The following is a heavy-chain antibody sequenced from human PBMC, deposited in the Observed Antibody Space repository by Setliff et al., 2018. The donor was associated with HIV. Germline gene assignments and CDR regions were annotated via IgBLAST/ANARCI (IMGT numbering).Heavy chain of an antibody. CDR1: GFNFNDYA. Sequence: PGGSLRLSCAASGFNFNDYAMHWVRQAPGEGLEWVSGISWNSGSIGYADSVKGRFSISRDNAKDSVHLQMNSLRTEDTAFYYCAKKVAGVNWYFDLWGRGTLVTVSS. J-gene: IGHJ2*01. CDR2: ISWNSGSI. CDR3: AKKVAGVNWYFDL. V-gene: IGHV3-9*01. D-gene: IGHD6-19*01.